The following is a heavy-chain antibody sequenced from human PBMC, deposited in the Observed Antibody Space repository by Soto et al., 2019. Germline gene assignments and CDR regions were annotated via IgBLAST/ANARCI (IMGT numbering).Heavy chain of an antibody. CDR3: AHRLGSRGSFDY. Sequence: QITLKESGPTLVKPTQTLTLTCTFSGFSLTTSRVGVGWIRQPPGKAPEWLALIYWNDDKRYSPSLRSRLTITKGASKNQVVLTLTDMDPVDTARYYCAHRLGSRGSFDYWGQGSLVTVSS. CDR1: GFSLTTSRVG. J-gene: IGHJ4*02. D-gene: IGHD6-25*01. CDR2: IYWNDDK. V-gene: IGHV2-5*01.